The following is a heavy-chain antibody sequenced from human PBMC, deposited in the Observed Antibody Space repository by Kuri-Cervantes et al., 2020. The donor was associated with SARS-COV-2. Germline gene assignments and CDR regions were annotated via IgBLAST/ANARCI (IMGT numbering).Heavy chain of an antibody. CDR2: MNPNSGNT. CDR1: GGSFASDD. D-gene: IGHD3/OR15-3a*01. V-gene: IGHV1-8*01. J-gene: IGHJ6*02. CDR3: ARGYVDKYHDFWMDAYYYGVDV. Sequence: ASVKVSCKASGGSFASDDINWVRQAPGQGLEWMGWMNPNSGNTGYAQKFQGRVTMTRDISINTAYMELSSLGSEDTAVYYCARGYVDKYHDFWMDAYYYGVDVWGLGTTVTVSS.